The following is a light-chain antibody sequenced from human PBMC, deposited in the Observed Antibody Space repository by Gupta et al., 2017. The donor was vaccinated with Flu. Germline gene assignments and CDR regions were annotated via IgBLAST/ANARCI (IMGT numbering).Light chain of an antibody. J-gene: IGKJ4*01. Sequence: DSITSTCKANNDITYRLNWYQQRPGKAPEVLVYDASNLKTGVPSRFSGSGSGTDFTFTISSLRPEDIATYFCQQDDVYAPLAFGGGT. CDR2: DAS. V-gene: IGKV1-33*01. CDR3: QQDDVYAPLA. CDR1: NDITYR.